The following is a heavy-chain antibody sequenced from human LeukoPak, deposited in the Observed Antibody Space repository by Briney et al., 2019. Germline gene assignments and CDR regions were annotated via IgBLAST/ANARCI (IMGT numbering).Heavy chain of an antibody. V-gene: IGHV4-34*11. Sequence: SETLSLTCAVYGGSLSGYYWSWIRQPPGKGLEWIGNINYSGSTNSNPSLKSRATISVDMSRKHFFLDLSSVTAADTAVYYCARAVHYSGTSDQYTGGWYYFDFWGQGTLVTVSS. CDR2: INYSGST. CDR1: GGSLSGYY. J-gene: IGHJ4*02. CDR3: ARAVHYSGTSDQYTGGWYYFDF. D-gene: IGHD3-10*01.